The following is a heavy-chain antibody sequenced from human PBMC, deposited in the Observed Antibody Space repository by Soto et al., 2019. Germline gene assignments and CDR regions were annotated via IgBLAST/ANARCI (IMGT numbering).Heavy chain of an antibody. V-gene: IGHV3-13*01. CDR3: ARVAYYYDSSGYYSGWFDP. D-gene: IGHD3-22*01. J-gene: IGHJ5*02. CDR1: GFTFSSYD. Sequence: SLRLSCAPSGFTFSSYDMHWVRQATGKGLEWVSAIGTAGDTYYPGSVKGRFTISRENAKNSLYLQMNSLRAEDTAVYYCARVAYYYDSSGYYSGWFDPWGQGTLVTVSS. CDR2: IGTAGDT.